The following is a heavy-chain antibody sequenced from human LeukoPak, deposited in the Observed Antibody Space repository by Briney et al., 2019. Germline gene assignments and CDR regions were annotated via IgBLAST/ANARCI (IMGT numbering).Heavy chain of an antibody. V-gene: IGHV1-2*06. Sequence: GASVKVSCKASGYTFTGYYMHWVRQAPGQGLEWMGRINPNSGGTNYAQKFQGRVTMTRDTSISTAYMELSRLRSDDTAVYYRARDRRAFYAFDIWGQGTMVTVSS. CDR3: ARDRRAFYAFDI. D-gene: IGHD3-3*02. J-gene: IGHJ3*02. CDR2: INPNSGGT. CDR1: GYTFTGYY.